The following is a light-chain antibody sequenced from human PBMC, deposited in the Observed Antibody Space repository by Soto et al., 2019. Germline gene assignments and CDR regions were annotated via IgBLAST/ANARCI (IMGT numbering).Light chain of an antibody. V-gene: IGLV2-14*01. CDR1: SSDVGGYNY. CDR3: SSYTTISTLEV. Sequence: QSALTQPASVSGSPGQSITISCTGTSSDVGGYNYVSWYQQHPGKAPKLMIYEVSNRPSGVSNRFSGSKSGNTASLTISGLHAEDEADYYCSSYTTISTLEVFGGGTKLTVL. CDR2: EVS. J-gene: IGLJ3*02.